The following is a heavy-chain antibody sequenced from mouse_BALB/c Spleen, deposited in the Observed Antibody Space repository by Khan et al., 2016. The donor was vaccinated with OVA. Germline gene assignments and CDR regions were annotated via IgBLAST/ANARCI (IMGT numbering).Heavy chain of an antibody. Sequence: QVQLKQSGAELVRPGVSVKISCKGSAYTFTDYAMHWVKQSHAKSLEWIGVISSYYGDATYNQKFKGKATMTVDKSSSTASMELDRLTSDDSAIYYCARGSGKSRFAYWGQGTLVSVSA. CDR3: ARGSGKSRFAY. V-gene: IGHV1S137*01. CDR1: AYTFTDYA. D-gene: IGHD1-3*01. J-gene: IGHJ3*01. CDR2: ISSYYGDA.